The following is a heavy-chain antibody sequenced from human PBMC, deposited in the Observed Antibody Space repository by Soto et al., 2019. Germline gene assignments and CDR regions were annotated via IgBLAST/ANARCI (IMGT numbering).Heavy chain of an antibody. D-gene: IGHD3-3*01. CDR2: IIPIFGTA. CDR3: ASFSGVGDGYNYYFDY. Sequence: QVQLVQSGAEVKKPGSSVKVSCKASGGTFSSYAISWVRQAPGQGLEWMGGIIPIFGTANYAQKFQGRVTITADKSTSTAYMELSSLRSEDTAVYYCASFSGVGDGYNYYFDYWGQGILVTVSS. V-gene: IGHV1-69*06. CDR1: GGTFSSYA. J-gene: IGHJ4*02.